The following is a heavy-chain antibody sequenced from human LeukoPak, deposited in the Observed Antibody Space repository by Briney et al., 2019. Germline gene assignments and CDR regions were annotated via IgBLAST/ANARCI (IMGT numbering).Heavy chain of an antibody. D-gene: IGHD3-10*01. Sequence: PSETLSLACAVYGGSFSGYYWSWIRQPPGKGLEWIGEINHSGSTNYNPSLKSRVTISVDTSKNQFSLKLSSVTAADTAVYYCARGMYYYGSGSYPRDYWGQGTLVTVSS. V-gene: IGHV4-34*01. CDR2: INHSGST. CDR1: GGSFSGYY. J-gene: IGHJ4*02. CDR3: ARGMYYYGSGSYPRDY.